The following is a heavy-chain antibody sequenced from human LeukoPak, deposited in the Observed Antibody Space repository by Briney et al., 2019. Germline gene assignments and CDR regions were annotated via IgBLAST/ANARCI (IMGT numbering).Heavy chain of an antibody. V-gene: IGHV1-3*04. Sequence: RASVNVSCKASGYTFTNHAMHWVRQAPGQGLELMGWINTADGNTKYSQKFQGRVTITRDTSASIVYLELTSLRSEDTAVYYCARPGASSPGNWFASWGQGTLVTVSS. CDR2: INTADGNT. CDR1: GYTFTNHA. J-gene: IGHJ5*01. CDR3: ARPGASSPGNWFAS. D-gene: IGHD6-13*01.